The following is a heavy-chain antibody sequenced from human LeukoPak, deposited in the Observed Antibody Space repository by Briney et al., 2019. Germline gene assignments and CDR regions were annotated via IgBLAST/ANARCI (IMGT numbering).Heavy chain of an antibody. CDR3: ARDVSVVVPVALFDY. Sequence: PGGSLRLSCAASGFTFSSYAMSWVRQAPGKGLEWVSAISGSGGSTYYADSVKGRFTISRDNSKNTLYLQMNSLRAEDTAVYYCARDVSVVVPVALFDYWGQGTLVTVSS. CDR2: ISGSGGST. CDR1: GFTFSSYA. V-gene: IGHV3-23*01. D-gene: IGHD2-2*01. J-gene: IGHJ4*02.